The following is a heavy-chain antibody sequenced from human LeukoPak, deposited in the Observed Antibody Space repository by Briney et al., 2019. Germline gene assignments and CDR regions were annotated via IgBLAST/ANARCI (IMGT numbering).Heavy chain of an antibody. V-gene: IGHV3-23*05. CDR3: TKGHIAMDGPFNYFDS. CDR2: INKGNKK. D-gene: IGHD2-8*01. J-gene: IGHJ4*02. Sequence: PGGSLRLSCAASGFSFSSFALSWVRQSPGAGLEWVSTINKGNKKTYADSLRGRFTISRDNSKNTLHLQIDSLTTNDTATYFCTKGHIAMDGPFNYFDSWGQGTLVTVSS. CDR1: GFSFSSFA.